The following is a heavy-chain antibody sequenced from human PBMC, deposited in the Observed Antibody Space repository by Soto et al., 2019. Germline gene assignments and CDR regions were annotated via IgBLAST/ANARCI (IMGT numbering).Heavy chain of an antibody. J-gene: IGHJ6*02. V-gene: IGHV3-73*01. CDR2: IRSKANSYAT. CDR1: GFTFSGSA. D-gene: IGHD5-18*01. Sequence: GSLRLSCAASGFTFSGSAMHWVRQASGKGLEWVGRIRSKANSYATAYAASVKGRFTISRDDSKTTAYLQMNSLKTEDTAVYYCTRATGYSYGDYYYYYGMDVWGQGTTVTVSS. CDR3: TRATGYSYGDYYYYYGMDV.